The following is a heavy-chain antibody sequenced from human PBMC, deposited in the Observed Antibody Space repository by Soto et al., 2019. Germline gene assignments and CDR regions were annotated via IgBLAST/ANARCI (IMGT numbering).Heavy chain of an antibody. D-gene: IGHD3-3*01. J-gene: IGHJ5*02. CDR2: IYYSGST. CDR1: GGSISSSSYY. CDR3: ARHFGEGHYDFWSGYLFRVWWFDP. V-gene: IGHV4-39*01. Sequence: NPSETLSLTCTVSGGSISSSSYYWGWIRQPPGKGLEWIGSIYYSGSTYYNPSLKSRVTISVDTSKNQFSLKLSSVTAADTAVYYCARHFGEGHYDFWSGYLFRVWWFDPWGQGTLVTVSS.